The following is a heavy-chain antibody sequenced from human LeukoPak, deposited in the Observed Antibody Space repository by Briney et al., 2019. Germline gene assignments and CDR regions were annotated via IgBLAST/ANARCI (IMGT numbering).Heavy chain of an antibody. D-gene: IGHD2-21*02. CDR1: GFTFSDYY. J-gene: IGHJ4*02. CDR2: ISSSSSYT. V-gene: IGHV3-11*05. Sequence: GGSLRLSCAASGFTFSDYYMSWIRQAPGKGLEWVSYISSSSSYTNYADSVKGRFTISRDNAKNSLYLQMNSLRAEDTAVYYCAREIRVVTAIGQGRPDYFDYWGQGTLVTVSS. CDR3: AREIRVVTAIGQGRPDYFDY.